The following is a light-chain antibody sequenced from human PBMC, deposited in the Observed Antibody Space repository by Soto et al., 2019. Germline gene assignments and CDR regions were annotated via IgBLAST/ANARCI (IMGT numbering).Light chain of an antibody. Sequence: DVQMTQSPSSLSSSFGDSVTITCRASQDINSDLAWYQQRPGEAPKSLIFGASNLLDGVPSKFSGSGSGSECTLTISSLKPEDSATYVCQQSKSHPPTFGRGTKVDIK. CDR3: QQSKSHPPT. J-gene: IGKJ2*01. V-gene: IGKV1-16*02. CDR1: QDINSD. CDR2: GAS.